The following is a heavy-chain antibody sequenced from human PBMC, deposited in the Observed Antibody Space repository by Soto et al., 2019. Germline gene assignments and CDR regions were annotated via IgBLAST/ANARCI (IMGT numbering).Heavy chain of an antibody. CDR1: GFTFDDYA. D-gene: IGHD3-10*01. V-gene: IGHV3-9*01. CDR3: AKEQGITMVRGTSMDV. J-gene: IGHJ6*02. Sequence: EVQLVESGGGLVQPGRSLRLSCAASGFTFDDYAMHWARQAPGKGLEWVSGISWNSGSIGYADSVKGRFTISRDNAKNSLYLQMNSLRAEDTALYYCAKEQGITMVRGTSMDVWGQGTTVTVSS. CDR2: ISWNSGSI.